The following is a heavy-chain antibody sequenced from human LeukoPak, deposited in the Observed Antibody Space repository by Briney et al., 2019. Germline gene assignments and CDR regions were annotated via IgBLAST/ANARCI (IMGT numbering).Heavy chain of an antibody. CDR2: ISESGGST. CDR1: GFTFSSYA. CDR3: AKGSATGYFDY. V-gene: IGHV3-23*01. Sequence: PGGSLRLSCAASGFTFSSYAMTWVRQAPGKGLGWVSSISESGGSTFYADSVKGRFTISRDNSKNTLYLQLNSLRAEDTAEYYCAKGSATGYFDYWGQGTLVTVST. J-gene: IGHJ4*02. D-gene: IGHD3-10*01.